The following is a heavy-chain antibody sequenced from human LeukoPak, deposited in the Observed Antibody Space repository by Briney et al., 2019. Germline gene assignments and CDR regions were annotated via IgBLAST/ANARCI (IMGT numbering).Heavy chain of an antibody. V-gene: IGHV4-39*07. CDR3: ARDQGLRQPLDN. D-gene: IGHD5-12*01. CDR1: GVSISSSRYY. CDR2: LYYNGNT. J-gene: IGHJ4*02. Sequence: PSETLSLTCTVAGVSISSSRYYWGWIRQSPRKGLEWIGSLYYNGNTFYNPSLKSRVTISVDTSRNQFSLKLSAVTDADTAVYYCARDQGLRQPLDNWGPGTQVTVSS.